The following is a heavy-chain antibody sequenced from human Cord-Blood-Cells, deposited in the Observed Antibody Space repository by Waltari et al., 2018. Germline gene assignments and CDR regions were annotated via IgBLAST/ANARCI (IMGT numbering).Heavy chain of an antibody. J-gene: IGHJ5*02. Sequence: EVQLVESGGGLIQPGGSLRLSCAASGFTVSSNYMSWFRQAPGKGLEWVSVIYSGGSTYYADSVKGRFTISRDNSKNTLYLQMNSLRAEDTAVYYCAREPPSGSNWFDPWGQGTLVTVSS. V-gene: IGHV3-53*01. CDR3: AREPPSGSNWFDP. D-gene: IGHD3-10*01. CDR2: IYSGGST. CDR1: GFTVSSNY.